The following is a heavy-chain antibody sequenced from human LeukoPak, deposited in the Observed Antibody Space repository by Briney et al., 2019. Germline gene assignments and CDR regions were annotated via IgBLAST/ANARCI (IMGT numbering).Heavy chain of an antibody. CDR2: IYHSGST. D-gene: IGHD5-12*01. J-gene: IGHJ4*02. V-gene: IGHV4-59*01. CDR3: ARGGGYASPIGY. Sequence: SETLSLTCTLSGGSISTYYWSWIRRPPGKGLEWIGYIYHSGSTNYNPSLKSRVTMSVDTSKNQFSLKLSSVTAADTAVYYCARGGGYASPIGYWGQGALVTVSS. CDR1: GGSISTYY.